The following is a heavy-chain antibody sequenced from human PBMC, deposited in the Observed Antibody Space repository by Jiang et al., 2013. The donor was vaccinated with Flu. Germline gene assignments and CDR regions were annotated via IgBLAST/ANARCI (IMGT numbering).Heavy chain of an antibody. CDR1: GFTFSTSL. Sequence: GAEVKKPGESLKISCKGSGFTFSTSLIAWVRQMPGGGLEWMGSIYPADSDTTYSPSFQGQVTISADKSISTAYLQWSSLKASDTAMYYCARPSDGDYALDYWGQGTLVTVSS. D-gene: IGHD4-17*01. V-gene: IGHV5-51*01. CDR2: IYPADSDT. CDR3: ARPSDGDYALDY. J-gene: IGHJ4*02.